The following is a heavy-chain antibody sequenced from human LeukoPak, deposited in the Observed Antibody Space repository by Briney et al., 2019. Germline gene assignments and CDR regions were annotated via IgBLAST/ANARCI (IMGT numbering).Heavy chain of an antibody. D-gene: IGHD3-16*01. V-gene: IGHV4-34*01. Sequence: KTSETLSLTCAVYGGSFSDYYWTWIRQPPGKGLEWIGEINHSGSTNYNPSLKSRVTISVDTSKNQFSLKLSSVTAVDTAVYYCARGMPLGGYSVQQLVWGSYYYMDVWGSGTTVTVSS. CDR1: GGSFSDYY. CDR3: ARGMPLGGYSVQQLVWGSYYYMDV. J-gene: IGHJ6*03. CDR2: INHSGST.